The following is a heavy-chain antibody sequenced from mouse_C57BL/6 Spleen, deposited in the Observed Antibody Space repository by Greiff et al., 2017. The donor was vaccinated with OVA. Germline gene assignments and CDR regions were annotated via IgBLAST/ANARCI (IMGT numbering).Heavy chain of an antibody. Sequence: QVQLQQPGAELVRPGSSVKLSCKASGYTFTSYWMNWVKQRPLQGLEWIGNIDPSDSETNYNQKFKDKATLTVDKSSSTAYMQLSSLTSEDAAVYYGARETSNYVDDWGNGTTLTVAS. CDR2: IDPSDSET. V-gene: IGHV1-52*01. J-gene: IGHJ2*01. CDR1: GYTFTSYW. CDR3: ARETSNYVDD.